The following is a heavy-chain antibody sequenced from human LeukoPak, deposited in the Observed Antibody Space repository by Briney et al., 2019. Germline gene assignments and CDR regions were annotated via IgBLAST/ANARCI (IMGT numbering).Heavy chain of an antibody. CDR1: GYTFTSYG. D-gene: IGHD6-19*01. CDR3: ARDLVYSSGWYLDY. J-gene: IGHJ4*02. V-gene: IGHV1-18*01. Sequence: GASVKVSCKASGYTFTSYGISWVRQAPGQGLEWRGGISAYKGKTNYAQKLQGRVTMTTDTSTSTAYMELRSLRSDDTAVYYCARDLVYSSGWYLDYWGQGTLVTVSS. CDR2: ISAYKGKT.